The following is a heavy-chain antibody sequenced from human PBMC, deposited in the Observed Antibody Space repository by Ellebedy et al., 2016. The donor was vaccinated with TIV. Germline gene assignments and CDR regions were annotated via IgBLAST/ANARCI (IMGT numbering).Heavy chain of an antibody. D-gene: IGHD6-13*01. CDR1: GFTFGDYA. J-gene: IGHJ5*02. CDR3: TRVISDSSSWYRWFDP. V-gene: IGHV3-49*03. CDR2: IRSKAYGGTT. Sequence: GESLKISCTASGFTFGDYAMSWFRQAPGKGLEWVGFIRSKAYGGTTEYAASVKGRFTISRDDSKSIAYLQMNSLKTEDTAVYYCTRVISDSSSWYRWFDPWGQGTLVTVSS.